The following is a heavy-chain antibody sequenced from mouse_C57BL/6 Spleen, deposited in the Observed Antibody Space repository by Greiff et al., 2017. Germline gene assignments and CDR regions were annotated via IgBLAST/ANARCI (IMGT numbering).Heavy chain of an antibody. CDR2: IRNKANNHAT. CDR1: GFTFSDAW. J-gene: IGHJ4*01. V-gene: IGHV6-6*01. D-gene: IGHD2-4*01. CDR3: TSWTPIDYGDYAMDY. Sequence: EVQLVESGGGLVQPGGSMKLSCAASGFTFSDAWMDWVRQSPEKGLEWVAEIRNKANNHATYYAESVKGRFTISRDDSKSSVYLQMNSLRAEDTGIYYCTSWTPIDYGDYAMDYWGQGTSVTVSS.